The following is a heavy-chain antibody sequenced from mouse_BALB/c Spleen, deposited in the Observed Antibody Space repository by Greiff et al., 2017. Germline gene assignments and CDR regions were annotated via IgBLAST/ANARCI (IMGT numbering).Heavy chain of an antibody. CDR3: ARGERRTIYYAMDY. D-gene: IGHD2-12*01. V-gene: IGHV1-7*01. J-gene: IGHJ4*01. Sequence: VKLMESGAELAKPGASVKMSCKASGYTFTSYWMHWVNQRPGQGLEWIGYINPSTGYTEYNQKFKDKATLTADKSSSTAYMQLSSLTSEDSAVYYCARGERRTIYYAMDYWGQGTSVTVSS. CDR1: GYTFTSYW. CDR2: INPSTGYT.